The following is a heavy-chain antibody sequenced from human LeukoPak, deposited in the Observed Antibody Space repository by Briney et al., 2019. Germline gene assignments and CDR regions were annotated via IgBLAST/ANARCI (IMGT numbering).Heavy chain of an antibody. CDR2: IYDSGST. CDR1: GASISSGGYY. CDR3: ARTESGYFDL. J-gene: IGHJ2*01. V-gene: IGHV4-31*03. Sequence: SETLSLTCTVSGASISSGGYYWSWIRQYPGKGLEWIGCIYDSGSTFYTPSLTSRVSISLDTSKNQFSLKLSSVTAADTAVYYCARTESGYFDLWGRGTLVTVSS.